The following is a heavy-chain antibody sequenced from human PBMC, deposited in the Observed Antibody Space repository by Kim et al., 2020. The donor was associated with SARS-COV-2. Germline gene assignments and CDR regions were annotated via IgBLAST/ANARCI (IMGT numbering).Heavy chain of an antibody. CDR1: GYTFTSYG. J-gene: IGHJ6*02. D-gene: IGHD1-26*01. V-gene: IGHV1-18*01. Sequence: ASVKVSCKASGYTFTSYGISWVRQAPGQGLEWMGWISAYNGNTNYAQKLQGRVTMTTDTSTSTAYMELRSLRSDDTAVYYCARDPLKWELLQYHYYGMDVWGQGTTVTVSS. CDR2: ISAYNGNT. CDR3: ARDPLKWELLQYHYYGMDV.